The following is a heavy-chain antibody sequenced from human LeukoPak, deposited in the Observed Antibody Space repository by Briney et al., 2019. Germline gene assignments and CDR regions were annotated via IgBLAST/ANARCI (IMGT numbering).Heavy chain of an antibody. V-gene: IGHV3-53*01. J-gene: IGHJ4*02. CDR2: IYSGGST. CDR3: AKRIQSAMATGY. CDR1: GFTFSTYW. Sequence: PGGSLRLSRAASGFTFSTYWMSWVRQAPGKGLEWVSVIYSGGSTYYADSVKGRFTISRDNSKNTLYLQMNGLRAEDTAVYYCAKRIQSAMATGYWGQGTLVTVSS. D-gene: IGHD5-18*01.